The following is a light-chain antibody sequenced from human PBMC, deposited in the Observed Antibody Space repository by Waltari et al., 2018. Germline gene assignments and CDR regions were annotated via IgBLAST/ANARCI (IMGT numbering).Light chain of an antibody. Sequence: EIQMTQSQSSLSASVGDRVTITCRASQSISSYLNWYQQRPGKAPKLLISSASSLQSGVPSRFSGSGSGTDFTLTISSLQPEDIATYYCQHSYTTPLTFGPGSKVEIK. CDR2: SAS. CDR3: QHSYTTPLT. J-gene: IGKJ3*01. V-gene: IGKV1-39*01. CDR1: QSISSY.